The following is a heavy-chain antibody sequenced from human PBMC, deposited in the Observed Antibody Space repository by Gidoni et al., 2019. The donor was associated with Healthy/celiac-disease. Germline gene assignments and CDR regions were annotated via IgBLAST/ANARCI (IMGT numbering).Heavy chain of an antibody. Sequence: QVQLAGSAGGVVQPGRSLRPSCAASGFTFSSYAMHWIRQAPGQGLEWVAVISYDGNNKYYADSVKGRFTISRDNSKNTLSLQMNSLRTEDTAMYYCARGGPNWFDPWGQGTLVTVSS. CDR3: ARGGPNWFDP. CDR2: ISYDGNNK. V-gene: IGHV3-30-3*01. CDR1: GFTFSSYA. J-gene: IGHJ5*02.